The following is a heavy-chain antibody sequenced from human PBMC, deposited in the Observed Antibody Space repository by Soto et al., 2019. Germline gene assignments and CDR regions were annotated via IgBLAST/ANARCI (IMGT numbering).Heavy chain of an antibody. CDR1: GFTFSSYW. Sequence: QSGGSLRLSCAASGFTFSSYWMHWVRQAPGKGLVWVSRINSDGSSTSYADSVKGRFTISRDNAKNTLYLQMNSLRAEDTAVYYCARYSGSYYLLYGMDVWGQGTTVTVSS. V-gene: IGHV3-74*01. D-gene: IGHD1-26*01. J-gene: IGHJ6*02. CDR3: ARYSGSYYLLYGMDV. CDR2: INSDGSST.